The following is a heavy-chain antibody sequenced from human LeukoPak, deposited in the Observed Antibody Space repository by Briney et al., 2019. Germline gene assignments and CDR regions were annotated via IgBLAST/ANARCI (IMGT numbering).Heavy chain of an antibody. Sequence: PGRSLRLSCAASGFTFDDYAMHWVRQAPGKGLEWVSGISWNSGSIGYADSVKGRFTISRDNAKNSLYLQMNSLRAEDTAVYYCAKDGDPNYYYYYMDVWGKGTTVTVSS. D-gene: IGHD4-17*01. CDR1: GFTFDDYA. CDR2: ISWNSGSI. J-gene: IGHJ6*03. CDR3: AKDGDPNYYYYYMDV. V-gene: IGHV3-9*01.